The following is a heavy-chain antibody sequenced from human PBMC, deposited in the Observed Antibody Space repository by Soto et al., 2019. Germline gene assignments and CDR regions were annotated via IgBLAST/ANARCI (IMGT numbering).Heavy chain of an antibody. J-gene: IGHJ4*02. V-gene: IGHV1-46*03. CDR2: INPSGGST. CDR3: TKRGDGAAAGFAY. Sequence: QVQLVQSGAEVKKPGASVKVSCKASGYTFTNYYMHWVRQAPGQGLEWMGIINPSGGSTSYAQKFEGRGTVTRDTSRGTVYVELSRLRCEDTAMYYCTKRGDGAAAGFAYWGQGTVVTVSS. CDR1: GYTFTNYY. D-gene: IGHD6-13*01.